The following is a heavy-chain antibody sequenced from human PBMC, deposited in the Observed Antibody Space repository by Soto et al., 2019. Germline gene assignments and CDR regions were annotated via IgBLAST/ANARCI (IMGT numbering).Heavy chain of an antibody. CDR3: ATPIVAFY. J-gene: IGHJ4*02. D-gene: IGHD5-12*01. CDR2: INAGNGNT. Sequence: VKVSCKASGYTFTSYAIHWVRQAPGQRLEWMGWINAGNGNTKYSQKFQGRVIITRDTSAGTAYMELRSLRSEDTAVYYCATPIVAFYWGQGTLVTVSS. V-gene: IGHV1-3*01. CDR1: GYTFTSYA.